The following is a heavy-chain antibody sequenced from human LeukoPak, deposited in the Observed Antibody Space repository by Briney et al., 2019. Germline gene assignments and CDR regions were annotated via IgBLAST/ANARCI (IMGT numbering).Heavy chain of an antibody. J-gene: IGHJ6*04. CDR2: ISSSSSSYI. CDR3: AELGITMIGGV. Sequence: GGSLRLFCAASGFTFSSYSVNWVRQAPGKGLEWVSSISSSSSSYIYYADSVKGRFTISRDNAKISLYLQMNSLRAEDTAVYYCAELGITMIGGVWGKGTTVTISS. D-gene: IGHD3-10*02. CDR1: GFTFSSYS. V-gene: IGHV3-21*01.